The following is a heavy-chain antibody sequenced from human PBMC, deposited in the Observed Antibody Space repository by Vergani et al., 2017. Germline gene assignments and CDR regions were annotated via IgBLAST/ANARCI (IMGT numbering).Heavy chain of an antibody. CDR3: ARGDYGILTGYRE. Sequence: QVQVVQSGAEVKKSGASVKVSCKTSGYTFSNYYMHWVRQAPGQGLEWMGIINPSGGHTNYAQKFQGIVTMTRDTSTGTVYMELRSLRSEDTAIYYCARGDYGILTGYREWGQGTVVTVSA. V-gene: IGHV1-46*03. CDR2: INPSGGHT. CDR1: GYTFSNYY. J-gene: IGHJ4*02. D-gene: IGHD3-9*01.